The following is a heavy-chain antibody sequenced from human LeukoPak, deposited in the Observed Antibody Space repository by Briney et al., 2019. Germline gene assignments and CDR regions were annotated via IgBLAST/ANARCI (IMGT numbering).Heavy chain of an antibody. Sequence: GGSLRLSCAVSGFTFSSEAMGWVRQLPGGGPEWVSTISPAGGTTYYAESMKGRFTISRDNAKNSLYLQMNSLRAEDTAVYYCARDVFYYDSSGFPRFDYWGQGTLVTVSS. J-gene: IGHJ4*02. CDR2: ISPAGGTT. CDR1: GFTFSSEA. D-gene: IGHD3-22*01. V-gene: IGHV3-23*01. CDR3: ARDVFYYDSSGFPRFDY.